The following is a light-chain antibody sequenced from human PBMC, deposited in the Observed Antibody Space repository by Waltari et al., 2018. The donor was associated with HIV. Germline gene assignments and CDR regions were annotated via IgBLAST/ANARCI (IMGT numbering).Light chain of an antibody. J-gene: IGLJ2*01. CDR1: SSDLGAYDS. CDR2: EVT. Sequence: QSALTQPPSASGSLGQSVTISCFGSSSDLGAYDSVSWFHPLPQNAPTPFLYEVTKRPSGVPDRFSGSRSGNTAFLTVSGLQPNDTAAYFCSSYGDNNWVLFGGGTNLTVL. CDR3: SSYGDNNWVL. V-gene: IGLV2-8*01.